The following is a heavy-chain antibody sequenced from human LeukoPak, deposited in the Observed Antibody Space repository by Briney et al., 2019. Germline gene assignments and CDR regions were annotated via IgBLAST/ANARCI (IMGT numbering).Heavy chain of an antibody. V-gene: IGHV4-39*01. CDR1: GGSISGSSYY. CDR3: ARDFGDHRIDY. D-gene: IGHD4-17*01. J-gene: IGHJ4*02. CDR2: IVYSGTT. Sequence: SETLSLTCTVSGGSISGSSYYWGWVCQPPGKGLEWIGSIVYSGTTHYDPSLKSRVTISVDTSKSQFSLRLSSVTAADTAIYYCARDFGDHRIDYWGQGTLVTVSS.